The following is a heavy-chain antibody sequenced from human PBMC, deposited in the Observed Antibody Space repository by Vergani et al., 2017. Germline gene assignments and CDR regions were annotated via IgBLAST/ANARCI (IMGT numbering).Heavy chain of an antibody. Sequence: LQLQESGPGLMKPSETLSLTCTVSGGSVDNRDYYWGWIRRPPGKGLEWIGSFSKGGTTSLHPSVKSRVALSSDTAKNRFSLKLTSVSAADTAVYYCARSSCGGDCYEFDYWGQGILVTVSS. CDR1: GGSVDNRDYY. D-gene: IGHD2-21*02. J-gene: IGHJ4*02. CDR2: FSKGGTT. V-gene: IGHV4-39*01. CDR3: ARSSCGGDCYEFDY.